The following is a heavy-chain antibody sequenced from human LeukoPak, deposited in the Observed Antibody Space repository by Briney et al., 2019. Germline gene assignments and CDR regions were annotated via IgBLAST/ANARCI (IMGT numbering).Heavy chain of an antibody. D-gene: IGHD4-17*01. CDR2: ISGSGGSA. J-gene: IGHJ4*02. Sequence: GGSLRLSCAVSGITVSNYGMSWVRQAPGKGPEWVAGISGSGGSAHYADAVKGRFTISRDNAKNSLYLQMNSLRAEDTAVYYCAREGDDYGLLYWGQGTLVTVSS. V-gene: IGHV3-23*01. CDR3: AREGDDYGLLY. CDR1: GITVSNYG.